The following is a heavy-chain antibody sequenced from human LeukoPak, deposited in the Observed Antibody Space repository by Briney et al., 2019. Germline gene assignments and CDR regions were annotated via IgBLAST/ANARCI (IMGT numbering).Heavy chain of an antibody. J-gene: IGHJ1*01. Sequence: GGSLRLSCAASGFTFGSYGMSWVRQAPGKGLEWVSFITPNADRASYADSVEGRFTISRDNPRNTLYMQMNSLRDEDTAVYYCAIMHGYYDGSGYWVQWGQGTLVTVSS. CDR3: AIMHGYYDGSGYWVQ. CDR1: GFTFGSYG. V-gene: IGHV3-23*01. D-gene: IGHD3-22*01. CDR2: ITPNADRA.